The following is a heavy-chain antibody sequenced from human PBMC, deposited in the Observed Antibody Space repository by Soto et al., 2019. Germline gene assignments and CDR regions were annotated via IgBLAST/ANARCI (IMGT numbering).Heavy chain of an antibody. D-gene: IGHD2-15*01. CDR3: ARWSCSGGSFQCYYGY. Sequence: SETLSLTCAVYGGSFSCYYWSWIRQPPGKGLEWIGEINHSGSTNYNPSLKSRVTISVDTSKNQFSLKLSSVTAADTALYYCARWSCSGGSFQCYYGYWGQRTLVTVSS. CDR1: GGSFSCYY. V-gene: IGHV4-34*01. J-gene: IGHJ4*02. CDR2: INHSGST.